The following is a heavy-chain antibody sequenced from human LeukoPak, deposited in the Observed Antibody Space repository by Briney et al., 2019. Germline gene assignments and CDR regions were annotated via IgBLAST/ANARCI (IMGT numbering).Heavy chain of an antibody. Sequence: GALRLSCAASGFTFSDYYMSWLRQAPGKGLEWVSYISSSGSTIYYADSVKGRFTISRDNAKNSLYLQMNSLRAEDTAVYFCARRTVAGTSYYGMDVWGQGTTVTVSS. CDR1: GFTFSDYY. CDR2: ISSSGSTI. V-gene: IGHV3-11*04. J-gene: IGHJ6*02. D-gene: IGHD6-19*01. CDR3: ARRTVAGTSYYGMDV.